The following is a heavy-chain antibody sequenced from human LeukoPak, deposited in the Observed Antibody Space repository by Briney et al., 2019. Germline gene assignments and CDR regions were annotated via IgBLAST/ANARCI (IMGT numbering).Heavy chain of an antibody. CDR1: GYSISSGNY. CDR3: ARDQATRGDFYGSGSPAFFDY. J-gene: IGHJ4*02. CDR2: IYQSGRT. D-gene: IGHD3-10*01. Sequence: PSETLSLTCTVSGYSISSGNYWGWARQPPGKGRGWIGSIYQSGRTYYHPSLKSRVTISVDPSKHHFPLKLSSVTAADTAVYYLARDQATRGDFYGSGSPAFFDYWRQGSLLTVSA. V-gene: IGHV4-38-2*02.